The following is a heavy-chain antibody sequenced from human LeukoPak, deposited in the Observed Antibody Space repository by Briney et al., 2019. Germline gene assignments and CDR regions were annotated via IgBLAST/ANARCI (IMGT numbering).Heavy chain of an antibody. CDR3: ARSVVTGIAAAGTPDY. CDR1: GGSISSYY. D-gene: IGHD6-13*01. V-gene: IGHV4-59*08. CDR2: IYYSGNT. J-gene: IGHJ4*02. Sequence: SETLSLTSTVSGGSISSYYWSWIRQPPGKGLEWIGYIYYSGNTNYNPSLKSRVTMSVDTSKNQFSLKLSSVTAADTAVYYCARSVVTGIAAAGTPDYWGQGTLVTVSS.